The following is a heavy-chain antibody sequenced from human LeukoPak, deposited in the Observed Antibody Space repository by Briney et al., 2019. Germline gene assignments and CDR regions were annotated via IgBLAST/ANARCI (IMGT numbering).Heavy chain of an antibody. J-gene: IGHJ4*02. CDR2: ISYDGSNK. CDR3: AKDGRIAVAGFFDY. Sequence: GRSLGLSCAASGFTFSSYGMHWVRQAPGKGLEWVAVISYDGSNKYYADSVKGRFTISRDNSKNTLYLQMNSLRAEDTAVYYCAKDGRIAVAGFFDYWGQGTLVTVSS. CDR1: GFTFSSYG. D-gene: IGHD6-19*01. V-gene: IGHV3-30*18.